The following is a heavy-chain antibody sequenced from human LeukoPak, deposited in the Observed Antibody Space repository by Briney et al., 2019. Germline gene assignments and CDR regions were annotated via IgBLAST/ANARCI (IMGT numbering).Heavy chain of an antibody. D-gene: IGHD6-13*01. V-gene: IGHV3-23*01. J-gene: IGHJ4*02. Sequence: GGSLRLSCAASGFTFSTYAMSWVRQAPGKGLEWVSTISGNGGSTYYADSVKGRFTISRDNSKNTLYLQMNSLRAEDAAVYYCAKPPPDSSSWLFDYWGQGTLVTVSS. CDR3: AKPPPDSSSWLFDY. CDR2: ISGNGGST. CDR1: GFTFSTYA.